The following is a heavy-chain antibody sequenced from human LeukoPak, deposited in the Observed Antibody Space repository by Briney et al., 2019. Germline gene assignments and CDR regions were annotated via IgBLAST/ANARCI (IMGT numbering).Heavy chain of an antibody. V-gene: IGHV3-7*01. Sequence: GGSLRLSCAASGFTFSSYWMSWVCQAPGKGLEWVANIKQDSSEKNCVDSVKGRFTISRDNAKNSLFLQMNSLRAEDTAVYYCATEVGTPAIRSAFDIWGQGTMVTVSS. J-gene: IGHJ3*02. CDR3: ATEVGTPAIRSAFDI. CDR1: GFTFSSYW. D-gene: IGHD2-2*01. CDR2: IKQDSSEK.